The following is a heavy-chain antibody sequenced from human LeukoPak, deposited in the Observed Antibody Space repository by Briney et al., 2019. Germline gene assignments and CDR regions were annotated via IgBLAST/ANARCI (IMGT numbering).Heavy chain of an antibody. CDR1: GGSFSGYY. V-gene: IGHV4-34*01. J-gene: IGHJ6*02. Sequence: SETLSLTCAVYGGSFSGYYWSWIRQPPGKGLEWIGEINHSGSTNYNPSLKSRVTISVDTSKNQFSLKLSSVTAADTAVYYCARDRKTPSNCGGDCYYRWVYYYYGMDVWGQGTTVTVSS. CDR2: INHSGST. D-gene: IGHD2-21*02. CDR3: ARDRKTPSNCGGDCYYRWVYYYYGMDV.